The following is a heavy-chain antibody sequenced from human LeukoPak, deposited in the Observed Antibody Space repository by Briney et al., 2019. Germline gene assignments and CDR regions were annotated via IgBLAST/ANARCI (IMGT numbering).Heavy chain of an antibody. CDR2: ISGSGGST. J-gene: IGHJ4*02. CDR3: AITDRRVVVVAATFDY. Sequence: QPGGSLRLSCAASGFTFSSYAMSWVRQAPGKGLEWVSAISGSGGSTYYADSVKGRFTISRDNSKNTLYLQMNSLRAEDTAVYYCAITDRRVVVVAATFDYWGQGTLVTVSS. D-gene: IGHD2-15*01. CDR1: GFTFSSYA. V-gene: IGHV3-23*01.